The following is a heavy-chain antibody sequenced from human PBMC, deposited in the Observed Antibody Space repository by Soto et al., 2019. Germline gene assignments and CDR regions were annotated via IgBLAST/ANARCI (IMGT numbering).Heavy chain of an antibody. CDR2: ISSNSDTT. D-gene: IGHD2-21*02. CDR1: GCRFSDHS. CDR3: ARLTKGSLVPA. Sequence: VESGGGLVYPGGSLRLSCVASGCRFSDHSMNWVRQAPGKGLQWISYISSNSDTTYYADSVNGRFTVSRDKAKNALFLQMNSLGDDDTATYYCARLTKGSLVPAWGQGARVTVSS. V-gene: IGHV3-48*02. J-gene: IGHJ4*02.